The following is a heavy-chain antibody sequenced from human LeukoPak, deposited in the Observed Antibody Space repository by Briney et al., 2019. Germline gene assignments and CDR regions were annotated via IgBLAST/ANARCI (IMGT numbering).Heavy chain of an antibody. D-gene: IGHD2-15*01. CDR3: AREYCSGGSCYSDAFDI. J-gene: IGHJ4*02. CDR1: GFTFSSYS. Sequence: GGSLRLSCAASGFTFSSYSMNWVRQAPGKGLEWVSSISSSSSYIYYADSVKGRFTISRDNAKNSLYLQMNSLRAEDTAVYYCAREYCSGGSCYSDAFDIWGQGTLVTVSS. CDR2: ISSSSSYI. V-gene: IGHV3-21*01.